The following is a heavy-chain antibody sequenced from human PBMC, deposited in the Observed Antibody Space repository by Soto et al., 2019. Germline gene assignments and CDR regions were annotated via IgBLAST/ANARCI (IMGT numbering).Heavy chain of an antibody. CDR1: GGSISSGGYY. J-gene: IGHJ4*02. CDR2: IYYSGST. CDR3: ARVRPDVSPL. V-gene: IGHV4-31*01. Sequence: QVQLQESGPGLVKPSQTLSLTCTVSGGSISSGGYYWSWIRQHPGKGLEWIGYIYYSGSTYYNPSIKXXVXIXXDTSKNQFSLKLSSVTAADTAVYYCARVRPDVSPLWGQGTLVTVSS.